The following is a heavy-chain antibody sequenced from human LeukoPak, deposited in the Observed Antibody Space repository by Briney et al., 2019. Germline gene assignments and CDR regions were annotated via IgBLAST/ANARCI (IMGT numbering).Heavy chain of an antibody. D-gene: IGHD3-3*01. Sequence: PSETLSLTCAVYGGSFSGYYWSWIRQPPGKGLEWIGEINHSGSTNHNPSLKSRVTISVDTSKNQFSLKLSSVTAADTAVYYCARGYYDFWSGYYYYMDVWGKGTTVTVSS. CDR1: GGSFSGYY. V-gene: IGHV4-34*01. J-gene: IGHJ6*03. CDR2: INHSGST. CDR3: ARGYYDFWSGYYYYMDV.